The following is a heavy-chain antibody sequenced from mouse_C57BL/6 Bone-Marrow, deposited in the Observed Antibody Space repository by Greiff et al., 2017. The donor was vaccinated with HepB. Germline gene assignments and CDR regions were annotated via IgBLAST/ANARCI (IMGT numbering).Heavy chain of an antibody. CDR1: GYTFTSYW. D-gene: IGHD2-12*01. CDR2: IHPNSGST. Sequence: QVQLQQPGAELVKPGASVKLSCKASGYTFTSYWMHWVKQRPGQGLEWIGMIHPNSGSTNYNEKFKSKATLTVDKSSSTAYMQLSSLTSEDSAVYYCARKLYHPIFFAYWGQGTLVTVSA. CDR3: ARKLYHPIFFAY. J-gene: IGHJ3*01. V-gene: IGHV1-64*01.